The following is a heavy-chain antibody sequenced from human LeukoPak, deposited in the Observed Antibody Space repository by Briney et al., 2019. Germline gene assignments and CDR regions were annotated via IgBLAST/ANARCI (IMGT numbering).Heavy chain of an antibody. Sequence: GGSLRLSCAASGFSFSNAWMSWVRQAPGKGLEWVGRIKNEADGETTDYVAPVKGRFIISRDGSKDTLYLQMNSLKSEDTAVYYCTRGPYCSAGTCYFIYWGQGILVTVSS. D-gene: IGHD2-15*01. CDR2: IKNEADGETT. CDR3: TRGPYCSAGTCYFIY. CDR1: GFSFSNAW. J-gene: IGHJ4*02. V-gene: IGHV3-15*01.